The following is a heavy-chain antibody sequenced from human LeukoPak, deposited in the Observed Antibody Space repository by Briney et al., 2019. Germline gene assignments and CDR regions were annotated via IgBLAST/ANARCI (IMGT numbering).Heavy chain of an antibody. CDR3: ARVVGATTNDLLFDY. CDR1: GGTFSSHA. Sequence: ASVKVSCKASGGTFSSHAINWVRQAPGQGLEWMGIINPSGGSTSYAQKFQGRVTMTRDTSTSAVYMELSSLRSEDTAVYYCARVVGATTNDLLFDYWGQGTLVTVSS. J-gene: IGHJ4*02. CDR2: INPSGGST. V-gene: IGHV1-46*01. D-gene: IGHD1-26*01.